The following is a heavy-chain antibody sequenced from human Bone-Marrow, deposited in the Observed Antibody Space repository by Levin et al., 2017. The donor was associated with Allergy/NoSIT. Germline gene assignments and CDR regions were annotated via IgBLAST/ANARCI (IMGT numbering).Heavy chain of an antibody. CDR3: ANSPGIAVADY. D-gene: IGHD6-19*01. Sequence: PGGSLRLSCRAPGGSFNSYTINWVRQAPGQGLEWMGRIIPVLDAVNYAQKFQDRVTITADKSASTAYMELSSLRSDDTAVYYCANSPGIAVADYWGQGTLVTVSS. J-gene: IGHJ4*02. V-gene: IGHV1-69*08. CDR2: IIPVLDAV. CDR1: GGSFNSYT.